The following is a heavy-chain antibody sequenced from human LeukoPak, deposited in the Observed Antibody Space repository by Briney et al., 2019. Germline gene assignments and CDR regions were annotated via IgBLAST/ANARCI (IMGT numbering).Heavy chain of an antibody. CDR2: INHSGST. V-gene: IGHV4-34*01. Sequence: SETLSLTCAVYGGSFSGYYWSWIRQPPGKGLEWIGEINHSGSTNYNPSLESRVTISVDTSKNQFSLKLSSVTAADTAVYYCARGRDGYNLYWGQGILVTVSS. CDR1: GGSFSGYY. D-gene: IGHD5-24*01. J-gene: IGHJ4*02. CDR3: ARGRDGYNLY.